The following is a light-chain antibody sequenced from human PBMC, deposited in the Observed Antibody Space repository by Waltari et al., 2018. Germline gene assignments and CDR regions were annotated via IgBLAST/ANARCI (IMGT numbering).Light chain of an antibody. CDR2: TNK. CDR1: RPNIGSNS. V-gene: IGLV1-44*01. CDR3: ASWDDTLNGLWV. Sequence: QSVLTQPPSASGTPGQKVTISCSGSRPNIGSNSVSWYQQVPGTAPKLIIFTNKQRSSGVPYRFSASKSGTSASLAISGLQSEDEADYYCASWDDTLNGLWVFGGGTSLTVL. J-gene: IGLJ3*02.